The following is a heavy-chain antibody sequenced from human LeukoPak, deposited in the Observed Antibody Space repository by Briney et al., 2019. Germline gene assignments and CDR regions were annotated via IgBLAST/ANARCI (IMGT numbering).Heavy chain of an antibody. CDR1: GGSISSGDYY. V-gene: IGHV4-30-4*08. CDR3: AARRPYCSGGSCPSYAFDI. Sequence: SQTLSLTCTVSGGSISSGDYYWSWIRQPPGKGLEWIGYIYYSGSTYYNPSLKSRVTISVDTSKNQSSLKLSSVTAADTAVYYCAARRPYCSGGSCPSYAFDIWGQGTMVTVSS. CDR2: IYYSGST. D-gene: IGHD2-15*01. J-gene: IGHJ3*02.